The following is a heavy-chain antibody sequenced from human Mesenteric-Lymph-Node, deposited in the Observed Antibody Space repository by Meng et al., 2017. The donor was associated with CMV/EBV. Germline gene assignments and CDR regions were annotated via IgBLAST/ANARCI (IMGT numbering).Heavy chain of an antibody. D-gene: IGHD1-14*01. CDR2: INHSGST. CDR1: GGYFSGYC. J-gene: IGHJ5*02. CDR3: ARGRIGSPIDWFDP. V-gene: IGHV4-34*01. Sequence: CPVYGGYFSGYCWSWIRQPPGKGLEWIGEINHSGSTNYNPSLKSRVTISVDTSKNQFSLKLSSVTAADTAVYYCARGRIGSPIDWFDPWGQGTLVTVSS.